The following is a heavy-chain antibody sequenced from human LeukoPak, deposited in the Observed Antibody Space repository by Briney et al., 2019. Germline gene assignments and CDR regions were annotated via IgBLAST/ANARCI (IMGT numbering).Heavy chain of an antibody. D-gene: IGHD1-26*01. V-gene: IGHV3-21*01. CDR1: GFIFSSYS. Sequence: GGSLRLSCAASGFIFSSYSMNWVRQAPGKGLEWVSSISSSSYIYYADSVKGRFTISRDNAKNSLYLQMNSLRAEDTAVYYCARSRSYDAFDIWGQGTMVTVSS. J-gene: IGHJ3*02. CDR2: ISSSSYI. CDR3: ARSRSYDAFDI.